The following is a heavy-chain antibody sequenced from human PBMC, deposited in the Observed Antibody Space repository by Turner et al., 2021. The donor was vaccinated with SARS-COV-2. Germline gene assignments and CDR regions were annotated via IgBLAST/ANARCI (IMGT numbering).Heavy chain of an antibody. Sequence: EIQLMESGGGLVQPGESLRLSCSASGFTFSSQSMHWVRQATGKGLEYVSAIGPNGNGPYYADSVKGRLTISRDNSKNALYLQMSSLRADDTAVCYCVHDLHTPMLAFWGQGALVTVSS. D-gene: IGHD5-18*01. CDR2: IGPNGNGP. CDR1: GFTFSSQS. CDR3: VHDLHTPMLAF. V-gene: IGHV3-64D*06. J-gene: IGHJ4*02.